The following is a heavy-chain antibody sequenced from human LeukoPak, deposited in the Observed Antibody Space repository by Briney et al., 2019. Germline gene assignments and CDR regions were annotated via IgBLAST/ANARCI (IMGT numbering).Heavy chain of an antibody. V-gene: IGHV3-64*02. CDR1: GFTFSSYA. Sequence: GGSLRLSCAASGFTFSSYAMHWVRQAPGKGLEYVSAISSNGGSTYYADSVKGRFTISRDNSKNTLYLQMGSLRAEDMAVYYCARPYGGNSPSAFDIWGQGTMVTVSS. J-gene: IGHJ3*02. CDR2: ISSNGGST. CDR3: ARPYGGNSPSAFDI. D-gene: IGHD4-23*01.